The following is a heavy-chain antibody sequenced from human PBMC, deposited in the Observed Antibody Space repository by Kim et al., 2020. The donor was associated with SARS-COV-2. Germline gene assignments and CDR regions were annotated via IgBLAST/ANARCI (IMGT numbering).Heavy chain of an antibody. CDR3: ARVQRITIFGVVIEGYGMDV. J-gene: IGHJ6*02. V-gene: IGHV4-4*02. D-gene: IGHD3-3*01. Sequence: SRVTISVDKSKNQFSLKLSSVTAADTAVYYCARVQRITIFGVVIEGYGMDVWGQGTTVTVSS.